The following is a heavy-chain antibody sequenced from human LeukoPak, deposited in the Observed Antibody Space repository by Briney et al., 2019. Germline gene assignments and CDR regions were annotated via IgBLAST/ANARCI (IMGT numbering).Heavy chain of an antibody. CDR1: GYTFTTYA. Sequence: ASVKVSCKASGYTFTTYAINWVRQAPGQGLEWMGWINTNTGNPAYAQGFTGRFVFSLDTSVSTAYLQISSLKAEDTAVYYCAREMAKLPDYWGQGTLVTVSS. V-gene: IGHV7-4-1*02. D-gene: IGHD1-7*01. CDR3: AREMAKLPDY. CDR2: INTNTGNP. J-gene: IGHJ4*02.